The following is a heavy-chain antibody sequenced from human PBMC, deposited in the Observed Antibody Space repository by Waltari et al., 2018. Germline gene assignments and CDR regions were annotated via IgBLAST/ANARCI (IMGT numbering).Heavy chain of an antibody. Sequence: QVQLVQSGAEVKKPGSSVKVSCKASGGTFSSYAISWVRQAPGQGLEWMGGIFPIFGIAKYAQKFQGRVTMTANESTNTAYVGLSVLRSEDTAVYYCARSPLGITGTTFDYYYMDVWGKGTTVTVSS. D-gene: IGHD1-7*01. CDR3: ARSPLGITGTTFDYYYMDV. CDR1: GGTFSSYA. V-gene: IGHV1-69*12. CDR2: IFPIFGIA. J-gene: IGHJ6*03.